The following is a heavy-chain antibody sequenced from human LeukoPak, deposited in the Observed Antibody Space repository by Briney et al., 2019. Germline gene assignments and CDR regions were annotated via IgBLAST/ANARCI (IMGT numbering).Heavy chain of an antibody. CDR2: IRYDGSDK. D-gene: IGHD6-6*01. CDR3: ARDSIIAARPLDY. Sequence: PGGSLRLSCAASGFIFTDYGMHWVRQAPGKGLEWLTFIRYDGSDKYYADSVKGRFTISRDNAKNSLYLQKNSLRAEDTAVYYCARDSIIAARPLDYWGQGTLVTVSS. CDR1: GFIFTDYG. J-gene: IGHJ4*02. V-gene: IGHV3-30*02.